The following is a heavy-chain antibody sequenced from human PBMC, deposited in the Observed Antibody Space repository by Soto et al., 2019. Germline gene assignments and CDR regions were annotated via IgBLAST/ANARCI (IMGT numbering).Heavy chain of an antibody. D-gene: IGHD2-2*01. CDR2: INAGNGNT. CDR1: GYTFTSYA. J-gene: IGHJ6*03. Sequence: GASVKVSCKASGYTFTSYAMHWVRQAPGQRLEWMGWINAGNGNTKYSQKFQGRVTITRDTSASTAYMELSSLRSEDTAVYYCASFNCSSTSCYGGGYYYYMDVWGKGTTVTVSS. CDR3: ASFNCSSTSCYGGGYYYYMDV. V-gene: IGHV1-3*01.